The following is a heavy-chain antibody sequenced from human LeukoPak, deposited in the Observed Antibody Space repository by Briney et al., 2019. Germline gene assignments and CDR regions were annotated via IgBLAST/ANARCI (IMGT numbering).Heavy chain of an antibody. D-gene: IGHD2-2*01. J-gene: IGHJ4*02. CDR2: ISGSGTNP. Sequence: PGGSLRLSCAASGFTFSSYAMSWVRQAPGKGLEWISAISGSGTNPYYADSVKGRFTISRDNAKNSLYLQMNSPRAEDTAVYYCKSDGYNSSSWGQGTLVTVSS. CDR3: KSDGYNSSS. V-gene: IGHV3-23*01. CDR1: GFTFSSYA.